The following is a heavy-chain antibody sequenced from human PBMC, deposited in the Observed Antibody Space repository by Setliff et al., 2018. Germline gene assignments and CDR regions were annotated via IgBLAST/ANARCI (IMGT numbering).Heavy chain of an antibody. J-gene: IGHJ4*02. CDR3: ASYRQDVNY. Sequence: PSETLSLTCTVSGGSISSSSYYWGWIRQPPGKGLEWIGSIYYSGSTYYNPSLKSRVTISVDKSKNQFSLKLSSVTAADTAVYYCASYRQDVNYWGQGTLVTVSS. V-gene: IGHV4-39*07. CDR2: IYYSGST. CDR1: GGSISSSSYY. D-gene: IGHD4-4*01.